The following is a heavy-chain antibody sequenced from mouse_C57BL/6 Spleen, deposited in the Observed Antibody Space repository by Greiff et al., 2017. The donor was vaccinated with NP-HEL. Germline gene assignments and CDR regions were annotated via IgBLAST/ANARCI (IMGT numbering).Heavy chain of an antibody. J-gene: IGHJ3*01. Sequence: EVNVVESGEGLVKPGGSLKLSCAASGFTFSSYAMSWVRQTPEKRLEWVAYISSGGDYIYYADTVKGRFTISRDNARNTLYLQMSSLKSEDTAMYYCTRDGYGNRFAYWGQGTLVTVSA. CDR3: TRDGYGNRFAY. CDR1: GFTFSSYA. V-gene: IGHV5-9-1*02. D-gene: IGHD2-10*02. CDR2: ISSGGDYI.